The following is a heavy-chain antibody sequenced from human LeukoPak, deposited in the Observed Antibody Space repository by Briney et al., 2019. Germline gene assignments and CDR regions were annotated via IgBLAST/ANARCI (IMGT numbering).Heavy chain of an antibody. J-gene: IGHJ4*02. CDR3: AGYGFYSGSSLGSFDY. CDR1: GYSFSNYW. CDR2: IYPGESET. Sequence: GESLKISCKGSGYSFSNYWIGWVRQMPGKGLEWMGIIYPGESETRYSPSVQGQVTISADKSISTAYLQWSSLKASDTAMYYCAGYGFYSGSSLGSFDYWGQGTLVTVSS. V-gene: IGHV5-51*01. D-gene: IGHD1-26*01.